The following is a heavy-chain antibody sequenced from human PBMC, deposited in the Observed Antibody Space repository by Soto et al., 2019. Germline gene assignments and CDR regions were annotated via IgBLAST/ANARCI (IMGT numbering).Heavy chain of an antibody. V-gene: IGHV2-70*04. J-gene: IGHJ4*02. D-gene: IGHD3-22*01. Sequence: SGPTLVNPTQTLTLTCTFSGFSLSTSGMRVSWIRQPPGKALEWLARIDWDDDTFYSTSLKTRLTISKDTSKNQVVLTMTNMDPVDTATYYCSRISPTYYYDSSGYYFDYWGQGTLVTV. CDR2: IDWDDDT. CDR1: GFSLSTSGMR. CDR3: SRISPTYYYDSSGYYFDY.